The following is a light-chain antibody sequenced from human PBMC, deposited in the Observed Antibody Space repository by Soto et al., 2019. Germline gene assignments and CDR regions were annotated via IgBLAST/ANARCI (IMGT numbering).Light chain of an antibody. Sequence: QSVLTQPPSVSGAPGQRVTSSCTGSSSNIGAGYDVHWYQQRPGAAPRLLIFANTDRPSGVPDRFSASKSYTSASLTIAGLQAEDEADYYCQSYDTSLSGSGVFGTGTKVTVL. CDR2: ANT. J-gene: IGLJ1*01. CDR1: SSNIGAGYD. CDR3: QSYDTSLSGSGV. V-gene: IGLV1-40*01.